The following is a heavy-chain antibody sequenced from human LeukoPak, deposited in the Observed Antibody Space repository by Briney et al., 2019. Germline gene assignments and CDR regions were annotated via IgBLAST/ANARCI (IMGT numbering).Heavy chain of an antibody. Sequence: SETLSLTCTVSGGSISSSSYYWGWIRQPPGKGLEWIGRIYYSGSTYYNPSHKRRVTISVDTSKNQFTLKLSSVTAADTAVYYCARQQGGYYDSSGYPFDYWGQGTLVTVSS. D-gene: IGHD3-22*01. CDR2: IYYSGST. V-gene: IGHV4-39*06. CDR1: GGSISSSSYY. J-gene: IGHJ4*02. CDR3: ARQQGGYYDSSGYPFDY.